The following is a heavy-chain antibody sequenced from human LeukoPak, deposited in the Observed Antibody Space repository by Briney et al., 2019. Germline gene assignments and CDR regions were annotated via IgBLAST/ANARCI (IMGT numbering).Heavy chain of an antibody. CDR1: GGSFSGYY. J-gene: IGHJ6*02. V-gene: IGHV4-34*01. D-gene: IGHD3-10*01. CDR3: ARGMARGVKFYYYFPMDV. CDR2: INHSGST. Sequence: SETLSLTCAVSGGSFSGYYWSWIRQPPGKGLEWIGEINHSGSTRYNPSLKSRVTISEDTSKSQFSLNLTSVTAADTAVYYCARGMARGVKFYYYFPMDVWGQGTTVTVSS.